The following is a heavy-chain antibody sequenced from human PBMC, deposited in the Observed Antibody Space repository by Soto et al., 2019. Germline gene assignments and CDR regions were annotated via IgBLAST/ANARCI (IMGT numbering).Heavy chain of an antibody. Sequence: SGPTLVNPPQTLPLTCTVSGFSLTASDVLVGWIRQPPGKALEWLGFIYWDGDSRYSPSLRTRLTITKDTSKNQVVLTMTNMDPVDAGTYYCAHSIYNRASFDYWGPGTLVTVSS. CDR2: IYWDGDS. CDR3: AHSIYNRASFDY. V-gene: IGHV2-5*02. J-gene: IGHJ4*02. CDR1: GFSLTASDVL. D-gene: IGHD1-20*01.